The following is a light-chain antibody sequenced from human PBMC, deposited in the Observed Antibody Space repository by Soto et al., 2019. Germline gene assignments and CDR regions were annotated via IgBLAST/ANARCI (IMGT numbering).Light chain of an antibody. J-gene: IGKJ1*01. CDR3: QQHNDWPPWT. CDR1: QSINHN. V-gene: IGKV3-15*01. CDR2: GAS. Sequence: VMTQSPATLSVSPGDRATLSCRASQSINHNLAWYQQKPGQAPRLLISGASTRATGIPARFSGSGFGTEFTLTISSRQSEDFAVYYCQQHNDWPPWTFGQGTKVDI.